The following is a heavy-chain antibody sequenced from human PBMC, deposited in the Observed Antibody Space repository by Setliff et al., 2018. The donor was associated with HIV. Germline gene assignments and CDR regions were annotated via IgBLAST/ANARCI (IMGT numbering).Heavy chain of an antibody. Sequence: PGESLKISCQGLGDTFITYWIGWVRQMPGKGLEWMGIIYPGDSDTRYSPSFQGQVTMSVDKSISTAYLQWSSLKASDTAMYYCARCSSSWPRILYYMDVWGKGTTVTVSS. D-gene: IGHD2-2*01. CDR2: IYPGDSDT. V-gene: IGHV5-51*01. CDR1: GDTFITYW. J-gene: IGHJ6*03. CDR3: ARCSSSWPRILYYMDV.